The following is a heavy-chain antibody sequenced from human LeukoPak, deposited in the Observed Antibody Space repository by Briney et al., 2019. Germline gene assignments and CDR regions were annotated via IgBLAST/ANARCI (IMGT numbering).Heavy chain of an antibody. CDR1: GFIFSNYG. D-gene: IGHD6-13*01. V-gene: IGHV3-30*18. CDR3: AKEGHGGSSWPYYFDY. Sequence: GRSLRLSCAASGFIFSNYGMYWVRQAPSKGLEWVAVISYDGSNKYYADSVKGRFTISRDNSKNTLSLQMNSLRAEDTAVYYCAKEGHGGSSWPYYFDYWGQGTLVTVSS. J-gene: IGHJ4*02. CDR2: ISYDGSNK.